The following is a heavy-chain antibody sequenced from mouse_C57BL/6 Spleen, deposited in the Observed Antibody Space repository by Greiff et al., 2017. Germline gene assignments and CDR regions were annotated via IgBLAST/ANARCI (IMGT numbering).Heavy chain of an antibody. V-gene: IGHV1-52*01. Sequence: VQLQQPGAELVRPGSSVKLSCKASGYTFTSYWMHWVKQRPIQGLEWIGNIDPSDSDTHYNQKFKDKANLTVDKSSSTAYMQLSSLTSEDSAFYYCAREVNYYSKMDYAMDYWGQGTSVTVSS. CDR3: AREVNYYSKMDYAMDY. CDR2: IDPSDSDT. J-gene: IGHJ4*01. CDR1: GYTFTSYW. D-gene: IGHD2-5*01.